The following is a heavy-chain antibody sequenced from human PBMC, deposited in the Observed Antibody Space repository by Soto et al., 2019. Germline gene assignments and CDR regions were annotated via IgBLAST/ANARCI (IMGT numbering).Heavy chain of an antibody. J-gene: IGHJ4*02. D-gene: IGHD6-19*01. Sequence: ASVKVSCKASGYTFTGYYMHWVRQAPGQGLEWMGWINPNSGGTNYAQKFQGRVTMTRDTSTNTAYMELSRLRSDDTAVYYCARDSYSSGWYSDYWGQGTLVTVSS. V-gene: IGHV1-2*02. CDR3: ARDSYSSGWYSDY. CDR1: GYTFTGYY. CDR2: INPNSGGT.